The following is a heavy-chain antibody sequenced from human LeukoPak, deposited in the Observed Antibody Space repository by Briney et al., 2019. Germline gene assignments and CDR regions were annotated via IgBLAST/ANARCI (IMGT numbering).Heavy chain of an antibody. CDR3: ARGRGGIAAYYYYMDV. Sequence: ASVRVSCKASGYTFTNYAVSWVRQAPGQGLEWMGWINVYNDNTDYAQKVQGRATMTTDTSTSTAYMELSRLRSDDTAVYYCARGRGGIAAYYYYMDVWGQGTLVTVSS. J-gene: IGHJ6*03. D-gene: IGHD6-13*01. CDR2: INVYNDNT. V-gene: IGHV1-18*01. CDR1: GYTFTNYA.